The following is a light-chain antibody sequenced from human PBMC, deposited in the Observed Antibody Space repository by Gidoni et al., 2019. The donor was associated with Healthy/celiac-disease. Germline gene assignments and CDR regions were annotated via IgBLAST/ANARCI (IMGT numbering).Light chain of an antibody. J-gene: IGKJ3*01. CDR2: GAS. CDR1: QSVSSN. CDR3: QQYNNWPSLT. Sequence: EIVMTQSPATLSVSPGERATLSCRASQSVSSNLAWYQQKPGQAPRLLIYGASTRATGIPARFSGSGSGTEFTLTISSLQSEDFAVYYCQQYNNWPSLTFGPGIKSGYQT. V-gene: IGKV3-15*01.